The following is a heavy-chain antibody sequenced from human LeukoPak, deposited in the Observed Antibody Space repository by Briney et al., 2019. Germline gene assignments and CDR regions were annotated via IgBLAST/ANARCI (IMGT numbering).Heavy chain of an antibody. CDR2: IIPIFGTA. CDR1: GGTFSSYG. Sequence: SVKVSCKASGGTFSSYGISWVRQAPGQGLEWMGGIIPIFGTANYAQKFQGRVTITADESTSTAYMELRSLRSEDTAVYFCARVSQGRRYYYYYAMDVWGQGTTGTVSS. D-gene: IGHD2-15*01. CDR3: ARVSQGRRYYYYYAMDV. J-gene: IGHJ6*02. V-gene: IGHV1-69*13.